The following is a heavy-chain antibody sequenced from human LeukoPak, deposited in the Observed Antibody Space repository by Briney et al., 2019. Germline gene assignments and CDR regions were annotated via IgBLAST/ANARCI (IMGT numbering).Heavy chain of an antibody. V-gene: IGHV1-46*01. D-gene: IGHD5-18*01. Sequence: GASVKVSCKASGYTFTSYYIHWVRQAPGQGLEWMGIINPTGGSTTYAQKFQGRVTMTRDTSTSTVYMELSSLRSEDTAVYYCARVRISGYSYGYYYCAMDVWGQGTTVTVSS. CDR1: GYTFTSYY. CDR2: INPTGGST. CDR3: ARVRISGYSYGYYYCAMDV. J-gene: IGHJ6*02.